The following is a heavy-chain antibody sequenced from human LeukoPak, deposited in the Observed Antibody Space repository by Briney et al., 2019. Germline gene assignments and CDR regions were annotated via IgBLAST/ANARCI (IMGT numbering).Heavy chain of an antibody. V-gene: IGHV3-53*01. J-gene: IGHJ4*02. CDR2: IYSGGST. Sequence: PGGSLRLSCAASGFTVSSNYMSWVRQAPGKGLERVSVIYSGGSTYYADSVKGRFTISRDNSKNTLYLQMNSLRAEDTAVYYCARRSSYYDSSGYGFPIWDYWGQGTLVTVTS. CDR1: GFTVSSNY. CDR3: ARRSSYYDSSGYGFPIWDY. D-gene: IGHD3-22*01.